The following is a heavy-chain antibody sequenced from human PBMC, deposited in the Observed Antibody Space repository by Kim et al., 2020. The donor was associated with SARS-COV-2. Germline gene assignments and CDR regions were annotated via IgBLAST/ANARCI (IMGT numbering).Heavy chain of an antibody. CDR2: IDPSDSYT. CDR1: GYSFTSYW. J-gene: IGHJ4*02. V-gene: IGHV5-10-1*01. Sequence: GESLKISCKGSGYSFTSYWISWVRQMPGKGLEWMGRIDPSDSYTNYSPSFQGHVTISADKSISTAYLQWSSLKASDTAMYFCARHSLLKYCSGGSCHGQLGYWGQGTLVTVSS. D-gene: IGHD2-15*01. CDR3: ARHSLLKYCSGGSCHGQLGY.